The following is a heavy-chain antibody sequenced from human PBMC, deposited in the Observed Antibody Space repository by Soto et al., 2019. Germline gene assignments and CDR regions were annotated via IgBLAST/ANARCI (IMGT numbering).Heavy chain of an antibody. D-gene: IGHD3-10*01. CDR1: GGTFSSYA. CDR2: IIPIFGTA. Sequence: GASVKVSWKASGGTFSSYAISWVRQAPGQGLEWMGGIIPIFGTANYAQKFQGRVTITADESTSTAYMELSSLRSEDTAVYYCARAYYYSGAGTYSPPRYYGMDGWGQGNTVTFSS. CDR3: ARAYYYSGAGTYSPPRYYGMDG. V-gene: IGHV1-69*13. J-gene: IGHJ6*02.